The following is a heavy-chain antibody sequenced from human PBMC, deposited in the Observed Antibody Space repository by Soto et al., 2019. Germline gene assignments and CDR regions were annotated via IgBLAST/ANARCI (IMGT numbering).Heavy chain of an antibody. Sequence: EVELLESGGGLVKPGGSLRLSCAASGFSFSTYNMNWVRQAPGKGLEWVSSINGRSNYKYYTDSVKGRFTISRDNPKNSLYLQIDSLRVEDTAVYYCVREDGLVGSNSAFDQWGQGTLVSVSS. J-gene: IGHJ4*02. V-gene: IGHV3-21*02. CDR3: VREDGLVGSNSAFDQ. D-gene: IGHD7-27*01. CDR2: INGRSNYK. CDR1: GFSFSTYN.